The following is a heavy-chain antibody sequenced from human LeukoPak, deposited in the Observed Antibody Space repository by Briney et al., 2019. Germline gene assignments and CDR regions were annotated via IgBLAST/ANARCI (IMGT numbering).Heavy chain of an antibody. D-gene: IGHD3-10*01. CDR1: GGAFSTYA. CDR2: ISAYNGNT. V-gene: IGHV1-18*01. CDR3: ARSGVPYYYYGMDV. Sequence: ASVKVSCTASGGAFSTYAISWVRQAPGQGLEWMGWISAYNGNTNYAQKLQGRVTMTTDTSTSTAYMELRSLRSDDTAVYYCARSGVPYYYYGMDVWGQGTTVTVSS. J-gene: IGHJ6*02.